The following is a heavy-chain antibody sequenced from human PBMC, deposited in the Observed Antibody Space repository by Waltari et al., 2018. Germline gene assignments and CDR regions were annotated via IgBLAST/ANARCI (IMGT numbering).Heavy chain of an antibody. CDR1: GFTFSSYA. V-gene: IGHV3-23*01. D-gene: IGHD1-26*01. CDR3: AMGGGSYNDAFDI. Sequence: EVQLLESGGGLVQPGGSLRLSCAASGFTFSSYAMSWVRQAPGKGLEWVSAMRGSGGSTYYADSVKGRFTISRDNSKNTLYLQMNSLRAEDTAVYYCAMGGGSYNDAFDIWGQGTMVTVSS. CDR2: MRGSGGST. J-gene: IGHJ3*02.